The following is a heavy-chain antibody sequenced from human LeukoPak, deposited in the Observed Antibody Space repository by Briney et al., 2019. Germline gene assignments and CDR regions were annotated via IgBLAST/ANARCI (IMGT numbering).Heavy chain of an antibody. V-gene: IGHV4-59*01. CDR3: AGRTAATTRPFDY. Sequence: EWIGYFYYTGSTNYSPSFEVRVTISEDTSKSQISLRLTSVTAADTAVYYCAGRTAATTRPFDYWGQGTLVTVSS. D-gene: IGHD2-21*02. CDR2: FYYTGST. J-gene: IGHJ4*02.